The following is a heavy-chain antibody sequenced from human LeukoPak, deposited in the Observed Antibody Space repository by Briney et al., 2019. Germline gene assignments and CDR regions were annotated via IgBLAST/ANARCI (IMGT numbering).Heavy chain of an antibody. J-gene: IGHJ4*02. CDR1: GFTSSIYG. V-gene: IGHV3-33*01. Sequence: GTSLRLSCAASGFTSSIYGMHWVRQAPGKGLDWVASIWEDGTNINYADSVMGRFTISRDNSKNTLYLQMHSLRADDTAVYYCARVGYNSGWYEYWGQGTSVTVSS. D-gene: IGHD6-19*01. CDR2: IWEDGTNI. CDR3: ARVGYNSGWYEY.